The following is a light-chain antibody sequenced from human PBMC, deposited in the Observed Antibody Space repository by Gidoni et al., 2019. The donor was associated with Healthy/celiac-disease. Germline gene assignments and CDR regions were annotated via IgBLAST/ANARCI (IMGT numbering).Light chain of an antibody. Sequence: SVLTQPPSASGPPGQRVPISCSGSSSNIGSNYVYWYQQLPGTAPKLLIYRNNQRPSGVPDRFSGSKSGTSASLAISGLRSEDEADYYCAAWDDSLSGYVVFGGGTKLTVL. V-gene: IGLV1-47*01. CDR3: AAWDDSLSGYVV. CDR2: RNN. CDR1: SSNIGSNY. J-gene: IGLJ2*01.